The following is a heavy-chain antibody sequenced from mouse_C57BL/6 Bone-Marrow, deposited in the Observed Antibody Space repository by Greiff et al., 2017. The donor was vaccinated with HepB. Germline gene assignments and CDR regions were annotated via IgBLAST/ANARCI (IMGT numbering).Heavy chain of an antibody. D-gene: IGHD2-4*01. CDR2: IDPSDSYT. CDR1: GYTFTSYW. Sequence: QVQLQQPGAELVMPGASVKLSCKASGYTFTSYWMHWVKQRHGQGLEWIGEIDPSDSYTNYNQKFKGKSTLTVDKSSSTAYMQLSSLTSEDSAVYYCARHDYDVLDYWGQGTTLTVSS. V-gene: IGHV1-69*01. J-gene: IGHJ2*01. CDR3: ARHDYDVLDY.